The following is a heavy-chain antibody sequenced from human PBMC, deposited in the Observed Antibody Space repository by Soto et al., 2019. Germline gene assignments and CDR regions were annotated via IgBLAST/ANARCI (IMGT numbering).Heavy chain of an antibody. CDR3: AKAGRYSSGWDAYFDY. J-gene: IGHJ4*02. CDR2: ISWNSGSI. V-gene: IGHV3-9*01. CDR1: GFTFDDYA. Sequence: GGSLRLSCAASGFTFDDYAMHWVRQAPGKGLEWVSGISWNSGSIGYADSVKGRFTISRDNAKNSLYLQMNSLRAEDTALYYCAKAGRYSSGWDAYFDYWGQGTLVTVSS. D-gene: IGHD6-19*01.